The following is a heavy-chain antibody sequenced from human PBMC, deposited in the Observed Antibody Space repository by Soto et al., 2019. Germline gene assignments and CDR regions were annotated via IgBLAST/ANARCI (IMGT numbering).Heavy chain of an antibody. Sequence: QVQLQESGPGLVKPSETLSLTCTVSGGSVSSGSYYWSWIRQPPGKGLEWIGYIYYKGNTNYNPSLKSRVPISVDTSQSQCTLKLRSMTAAGAAVYFCASALFCSGGSYSFRPCAQGTLVTVAS. J-gene: IGHJ5*02. D-gene: IGHD2-15*01. CDR1: GGSVSSGSYY. V-gene: IGHV4-61*01. CDR2: IYYKGNT. CDR3: ASALFCSGGSYSFRP.